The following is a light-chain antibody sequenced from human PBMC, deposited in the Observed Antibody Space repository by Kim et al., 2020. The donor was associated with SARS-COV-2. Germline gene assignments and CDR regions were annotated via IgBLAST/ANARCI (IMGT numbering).Light chain of an antibody. V-gene: IGLV1-44*01. CDR1: SSNIGANS. J-gene: IGLJ7*01. CDR2: SNN. CDR3: ASWDDSLNGAV. Sequence: ELTQPPSASGTPGQRVTISCSGSSSNIGANSVNWYQQLPGTAPKFLTYSNNQRPSGVPDRFSGSKSGTSASLAISGVQSEDEALYYCASWDDSLNGAVFGGGTQLTVL.